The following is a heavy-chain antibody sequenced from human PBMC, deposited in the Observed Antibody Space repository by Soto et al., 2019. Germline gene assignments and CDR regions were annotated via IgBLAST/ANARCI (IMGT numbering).Heavy chain of an antibody. Sequence: QVQLVQSGDEVKKPGASAKVSCKASGYIFVNYGIAWVRQAPGQGLEWMGWISPYTGNTHSATKVQGRLTMTTDTSTSTAYMDLGRLTSDDTAVYYFVMVDNYVPPTPQDVWGQGTTVTVSS. CDR2: ISPYTGNT. CDR1: GYIFVNYG. J-gene: IGHJ6*02. V-gene: IGHV1-18*01. CDR3: VMVDNYVPPTPQDV. D-gene: IGHD3-16*01.